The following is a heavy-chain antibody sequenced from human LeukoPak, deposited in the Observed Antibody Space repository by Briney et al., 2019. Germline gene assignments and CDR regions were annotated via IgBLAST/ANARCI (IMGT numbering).Heavy chain of an antibody. J-gene: IGHJ3*02. Sequence: TETLSLTCTVSGGSISSSSYYWGWIRQPPGKGLKWIGSIYYSGSTYYNPSLKSRVTISVDTSKNQFSLKLSSVTAADTAVYYCATFPYYYDSSEGAFDIWGQGTMVTVSS. V-gene: IGHV4-39*07. D-gene: IGHD3-22*01. CDR3: ATFPYYYDSSEGAFDI. CDR2: IYYSGST. CDR1: GGSISSSSYY.